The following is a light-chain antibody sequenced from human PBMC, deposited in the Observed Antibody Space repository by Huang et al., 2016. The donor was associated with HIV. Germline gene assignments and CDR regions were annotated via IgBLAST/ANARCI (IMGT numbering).Light chain of an antibody. V-gene: IGKV3-15*01. CDR2: GAS. CDR3: HQYSDRNT. J-gene: IGKJ2*01. Sequence: EVEMTQSTATLSVSPGERVTLSCRASQSISSSLAWFQHKPGQAPRLVIYGASTRATGIPAMFSGSGSGTEFTLTINSLQSEDFAVYYCHQYSDRNTFGQGTKLEIK. CDR1: QSISSS.